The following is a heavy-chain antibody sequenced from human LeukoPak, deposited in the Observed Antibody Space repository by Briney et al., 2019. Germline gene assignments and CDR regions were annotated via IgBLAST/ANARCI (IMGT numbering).Heavy chain of an antibody. CDR2: IYHSGST. CDR1: GGSISSSNW. CDR3: ASGVVFGSGSYYTYYFDY. V-gene: IGHV4-4*02. D-gene: IGHD3-10*01. Sequence: PSGTLSLTCAVSGGSISSSNWWSWVRQPPGKGLEWIGEIYHSGSTNYNPSLKSRVTISVDTSKNQFSLKLSSVTAADTAVYYCASGVVFGSGSYYTYYFDYWGQGTLVTVSS. J-gene: IGHJ4*02.